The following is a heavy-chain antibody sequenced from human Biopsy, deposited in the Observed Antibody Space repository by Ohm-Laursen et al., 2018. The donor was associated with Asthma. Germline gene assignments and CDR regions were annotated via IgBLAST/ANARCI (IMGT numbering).Heavy chain of an antibody. Sequence: SLRLSCTASGFTFSSYSMNWVRQAPGKGLEWVSYISSSSSTIYYADSVKGGFTISRDNAKNTLYLQMTSLRAEDTAVYYCASQSSGPDFWSGYYYFDYWGQGTLVTVSS. CDR3: ASQSSGPDFWSGYYYFDY. J-gene: IGHJ4*02. V-gene: IGHV3-48*01. D-gene: IGHD3-3*01. CDR2: ISSSSSTI. CDR1: GFTFSSYS.